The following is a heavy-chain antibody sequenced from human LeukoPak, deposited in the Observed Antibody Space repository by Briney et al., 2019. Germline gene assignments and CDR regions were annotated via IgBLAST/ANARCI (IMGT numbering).Heavy chain of an antibody. CDR2: INHSGST. J-gene: IGHJ4*02. V-gene: IGHV4-34*01. CDR3: ARGYGSGSYDY. CDR1: GGSISSYY. D-gene: IGHD3-10*01. Sequence: PSETLSLTCTVSGGSISSYYWSWIRQPPGKGLEWIGEINHSGSTNYNPSLKSRVTISVDTSKNQFSLKLSSVTAADTAVYYCARGYGSGSYDYWGQGTLVTVSS.